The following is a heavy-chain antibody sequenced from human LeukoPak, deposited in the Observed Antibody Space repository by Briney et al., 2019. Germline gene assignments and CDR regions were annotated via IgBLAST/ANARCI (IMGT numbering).Heavy chain of an antibody. Sequence: PSQTLSLTCTVSGGSISSGDYYWRWIRQPPGKGLEWIGYIYYSGSTYYNPSLKSRVTISVDTSKHQFSLKLSSVTAADTAVYYCARVGGGGAFDIWGQGTMVTVSS. CDR2: IYYSGST. V-gene: IGHV4-30-4*01. J-gene: IGHJ3*02. CDR1: GGSISSGDYY. D-gene: IGHD2-15*01. CDR3: ARVGGGGAFDI.